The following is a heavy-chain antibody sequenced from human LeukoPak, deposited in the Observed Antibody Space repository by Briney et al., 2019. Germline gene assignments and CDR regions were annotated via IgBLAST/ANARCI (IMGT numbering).Heavy chain of an antibody. CDR2: IHTSGAS. V-gene: IGHV4-4*09. Sequence: GLDWMGHIHTSGASRYYPSLESRLTLSIDTSRNHLSLKLTSVTAADTAVYFCARLGSYHDFWGQGALVTVSS. CDR3: ARLGSYHDF. D-gene: IGHD1-26*01. J-gene: IGHJ4*02.